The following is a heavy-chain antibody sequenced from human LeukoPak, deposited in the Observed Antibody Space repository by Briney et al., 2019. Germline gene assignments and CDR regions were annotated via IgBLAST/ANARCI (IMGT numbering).Heavy chain of an antibody. Sequence: SETLSLTCTVSGGSISNYYWTWMRQPPGKRVEWIGYIYYRGSTNYNPSLKSRVTISVDTSKNQFSLKLNSVTAADTAVYYCARVQSGCSYGPFDYWGQGTLVTVSS. D-gene: IGHD5-18*01. CDR2: IYYRGST. V-gene: IGHV4-59*01. CDR1: GGSISNYY. J-gene: IGHJ4*02. CDR3: ARVQSGCSYGPFDY.